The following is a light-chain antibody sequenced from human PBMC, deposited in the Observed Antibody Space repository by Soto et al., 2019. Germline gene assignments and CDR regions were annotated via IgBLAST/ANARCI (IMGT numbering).Light chain of an antibody. V-gene: IGKV3D-20*02. CDR3: QTRANWPEG. CDR1: QSLSHNY. CDR2: DAS. J-gene: IGKJ5*01. Sequence: EIVLTQSPGTLSLSPGERVTLSCRASQSLSHNYLAWYQQKPGQAPRLLIYDASSRATGTPDRFSGSGSGTDFTLTISSLEPEEFAVYYCQTRANWPEGVGQGTRLEIK.